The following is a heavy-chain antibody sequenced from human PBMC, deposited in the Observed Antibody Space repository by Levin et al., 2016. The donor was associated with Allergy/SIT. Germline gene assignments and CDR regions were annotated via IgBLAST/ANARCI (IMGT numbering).Heavy chain of an antibody. V-gene: IGHV3-74*01. J-gene: IGHJ3*02. CDR3: ARESREGAIGAFDI. CDR2: ISSDVSRI. Sequence: WIRQPPGKGLVWVSHISSDVSRIKYADSVKGRFTISRDNAKNTLYLQMNSLRAEDTAVYYCARESREGAIGAFDIWGQGTMVTVSS. D-gene: IGHD3-22*01.